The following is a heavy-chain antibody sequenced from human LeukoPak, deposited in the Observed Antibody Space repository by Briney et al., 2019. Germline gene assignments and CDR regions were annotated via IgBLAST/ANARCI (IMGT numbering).Heavy chain of an antibody. CDR3: ARVSFRWAFDI. CDR2: IKQDGSEK. J-gene: IGHJ3*02. V-gene: IGHV3-7*01. CDR1: GFTFSSYW. Sequence: GGSLRLSCAASGFTFSSYWMSWVRQAPGKGLEWVANIKQDGSEKYYVDSVKGRLTISRDNAKNSLYMQMNSLRAEDTAVYYCARVSFRWAFDIWGQGTMVTVSS. D-gene: IGHD2-15*01.